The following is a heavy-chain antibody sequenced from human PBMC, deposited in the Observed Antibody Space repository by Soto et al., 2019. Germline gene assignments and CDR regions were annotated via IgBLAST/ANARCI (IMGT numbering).Heavy chain of an antibody. CDR1: GGSISTYY. Sequence: QVQLQESGPGLVKPSETPSLNCTVSGGSISTYYWSWIRQPPGKGLEWIGYIYYSGSTNYNPSLKSRVTISVDSSKNQFSLRLNSVTAADTASYYCVRGRAQLRRGAFDMWGQGTMVTVSS. CDR2: IYYSGST. D-gene: IGHD2-2*01. V-gene: IGHV4-59*01. J-gene: IGHJ3*02. CDR3: VRGRAQLRRGAFDM.